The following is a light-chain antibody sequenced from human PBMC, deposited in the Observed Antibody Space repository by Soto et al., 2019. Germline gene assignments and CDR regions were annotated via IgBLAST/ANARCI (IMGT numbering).Light chain of an antibody. J-gene: IGKJ1*01. CDR3: QQYHIYSWT. V-gene: IGKV1-5*03. CDR1: ENIGAW. CDR2: KAS. Sequence: DIQMTQSPSTLSASVGGRVTITCRASENIGAWLAWYQQKPGKAPKLLIYKASSLESGVPSRFSGGGSGTEFTLTISSLQPDDFATYYCQQYHIYSWTFGQGTKVDIK.